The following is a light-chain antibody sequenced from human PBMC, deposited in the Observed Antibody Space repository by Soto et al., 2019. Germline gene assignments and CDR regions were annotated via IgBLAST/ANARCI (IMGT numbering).Light chain of an antibody. J-gene: IGLJ1*01. V-gene: IGLV2-14*01. CDR3: SSYTSSSTLV. CDR2: EVS. CDR1: SSDVGGYNY. Sequence: QPVLTQPASVSGSPGQSITISCTGTSSDVGGYNYVSWYQQHPGKAPKLMIYEVSNRPSGVSNRFSGSKSGNTASLTISGLQAEDEADYYCSSYTSSSTLVFGTRTKVTVL.